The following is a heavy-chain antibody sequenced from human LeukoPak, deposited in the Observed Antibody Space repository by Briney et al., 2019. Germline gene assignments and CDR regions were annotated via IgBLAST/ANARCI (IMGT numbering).Heavy chain of an antibody. J-gene: IGHJ4*02. CDR1: GGSFSGYY. Sequence: KPSETLSLTCAVYGGSFSGYYWSWIRQPPGKGLEWIGEINHSGSTNYNPPPKSRVTISVDTSKNQFSLKLSSVTAADTAVYYCARGRRYCSNTSCYRGWGFDYWGQGTLVTVSS. CDR2: INHSGST. D-gene: IGHD2-2*01. CDR3: ARGRRYCSNTSCYRGWGFDY. V-gene: IGHV4-34*01.